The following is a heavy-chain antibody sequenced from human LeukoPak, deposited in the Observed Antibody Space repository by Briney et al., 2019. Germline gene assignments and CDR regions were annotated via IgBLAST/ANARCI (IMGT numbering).Heavy chain of an antibody. J-gene: IGHJ4*02. CDR3: ARAGKRGLPSSY. D-gene: IGHD5-18*01. V-gene: IGHV4-34*01. Sequence: PSETLSLTCGVYAGSLTNYFCHWIRQAPGKGLEWVGEISHGGITKHNPPLKSRVTMSQDTSKNQFSLKLSSVTAADTAVYYCARAGKRGLPSSYWGQGTLVTVSS. CDR2: ISHGGIT. CDR1: AGSLTNYF.